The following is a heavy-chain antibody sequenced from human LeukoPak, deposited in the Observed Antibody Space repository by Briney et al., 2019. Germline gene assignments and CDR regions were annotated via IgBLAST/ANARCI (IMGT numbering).Heavy chain of an antibody. Sequence: ASVTVSCKASGYTFTGYYMHWVQQAPGQGLEWMGWINPNSGGTNYAQKFQGRVTMTRDTSISTAYMELSRLRSDDTAVYYCASLQSSVGYYYYYYMDVWGKGTTVTVSS. CDR3: ASLQSSVGYYYYYYMDV. D-gene: IGHD3-10*01. CDR2: INPNSGGT. V-gene: IGHV1-2*02. CDR1: GYTFTGYY. J-gene: IGHJ6*03.